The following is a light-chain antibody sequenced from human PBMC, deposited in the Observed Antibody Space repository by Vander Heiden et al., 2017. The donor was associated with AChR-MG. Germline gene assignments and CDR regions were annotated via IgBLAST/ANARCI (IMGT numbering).Light chain of an antibody. CDR3: QRDGSSPRIT. J-gene: IGKJ4*01. CDR1: QSVSTNF. Sequence: EIVLTQSPGTLSLSPGERGTLSCRASQSVSTNFLAWYQQKPGQAPRLLVYGASNRATGIPDRFSGSGYGTDFSLTISGLEPEDFAVYYCQRDGSSPRITFGGGTKVEI. V-gene: IGKV3-20*01. CDR2: GAS.